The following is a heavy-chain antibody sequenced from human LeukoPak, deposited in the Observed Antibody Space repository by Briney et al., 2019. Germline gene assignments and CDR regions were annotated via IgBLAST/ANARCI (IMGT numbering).Heavy chain of an antibody. CDR2: ISGCGDNT. CDR3: AKRSGYTTGWFFDF. J-gene: IGHJ4*02. D-gene: IGHD6-19*01. CDR1: GFSFSSYA. Sequence: GGSLRLSCAASGFSFSSYAMSWVRQAPGKGLEWVSSISGCGDNTYYAESVKGRFTISRDNSKNTLFLQMNSLRAEDTAVFYCAKRSGYTTGWFFDFWGQGTLVTVSS. V-gene: IGHV3-23*01.